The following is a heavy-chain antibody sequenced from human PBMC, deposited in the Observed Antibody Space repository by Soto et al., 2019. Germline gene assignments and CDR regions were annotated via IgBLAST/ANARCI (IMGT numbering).Heavy chain of an antibody. CDR1: GFTFSSYG. Sequence: QVQLVESGGGVVQPGRSLRLSCAASGFTFSSYGMHWVRQAPGKGLEWVAVIWSDGSNKYYADSVKGRFTISRDNSKNTLYLQMNRLRAEDTAVYYCARDVMVTAMVMWYFDLWGRGTLVTVSS. V-gene: IGHV3-33*01. D-gene: IGHD2-21*02. CDR2: IWSDGSNK. CDR3: ARDVMVTAMVMWYFDL. J-gene: IGHJ2*01.